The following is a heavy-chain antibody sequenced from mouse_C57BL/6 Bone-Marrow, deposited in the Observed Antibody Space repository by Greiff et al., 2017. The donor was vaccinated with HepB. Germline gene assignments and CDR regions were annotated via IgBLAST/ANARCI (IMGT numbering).Heavy chain of an antibody. Sequence: QVQLQQPGAELVKPGASVKLSCKASGYTFTSYWMHWVKQRPGQGLEWIGMIHPNSGRTNYNEKFKSKATLTVDKSSSTAYMQLSSLTSEDSAVYYWTRRGIYDYALYYWGQGTTLTVSS. CDR2: IHPNSGRT. CDR3: TRRGIYDYALYY. J-gene: IGHJ2*01. CDR1: GYTFTSYW. D-gene: IGHD2-4*01. V-gene: IGHV1-64*01.